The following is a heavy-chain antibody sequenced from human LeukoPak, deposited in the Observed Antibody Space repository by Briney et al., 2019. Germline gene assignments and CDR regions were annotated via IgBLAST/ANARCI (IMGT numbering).Heavy chain of an antibody. V-gene: IGHV4-39*01. J-gene: IGHJ4*02. CDR1: GGSISSYY. CDR2: IYYSGST. D-gene: IGHD3-22*01. Sequence: PSETLSLTCTVSGGSISSYYWGWIRQAPGKGLEWIGSIYYSGSTYYNPSLKSRVTISVDTSKNQFSLKLSSVTAADTAVYYCARPLNYDSSGYGYWGQGTLVTVSS. CDR3: ARPLNYDSSGYGY.